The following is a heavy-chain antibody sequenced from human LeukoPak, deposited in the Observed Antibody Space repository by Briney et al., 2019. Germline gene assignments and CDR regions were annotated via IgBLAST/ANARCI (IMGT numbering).Heavy chain of an antibody. J-gene: IGHJ6*03. D-gene: IGHD4-17*01. V-gene: IGHV4-34*01. CDR1: NGSLSGYY. CDR2: INHSGST. Sequence: PSETLSLTCGVYNGSLSGYYWSWIRQPPGKGLEWIGEINHSGSTKYNPSLKSRVTISVDTSKNQFSLKLSSVTAADTAVYYCARCTDYGDYVAYYMDVWGKGTTVTISS. CDR3: ARCTDYGDYVAYYMDV.